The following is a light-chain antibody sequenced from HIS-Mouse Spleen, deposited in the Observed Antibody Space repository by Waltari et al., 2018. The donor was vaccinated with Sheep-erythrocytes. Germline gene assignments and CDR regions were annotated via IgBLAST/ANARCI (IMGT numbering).Light chain of an antibody. CDR3: CSYAGSYNYV. V-gene: IGLV2-11*01. CDR2: DVS. J-gene: IGLJ1*01. CDR1: SRDVGGSNN. Sequence: QSALTQPRSVSGSPGQSVTLPCTGTSRDVGGSNNVHWYQQNPGKAPKLMIYDVSKRPSGVPDRFSGSKSGNTASLTISGLQAEDEADYYCCSYAGSYNYVFGTGTKVTVL.